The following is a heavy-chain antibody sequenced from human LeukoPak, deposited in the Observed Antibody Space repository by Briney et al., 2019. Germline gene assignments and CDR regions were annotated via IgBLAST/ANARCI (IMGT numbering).Heavy chain of an antibody. CDR2: MNPNSGNT. Sequence: GASVKVSCKASGYTFTSYDINWVRQATGQGLEWMGWMNPNSGNTGYAQKFQGRVTITRNTSISTAYMELSSLRSEDTAVYYCARGAAFRGWFDPWGQGTLVTVSS. J-gene: IGHJ5*02. V-gene: IGHV1-8*03. CDR3: ARGAAFRGWFDP. D-gene: IGHD2-15*01. CDR1: GYTFTSYD.